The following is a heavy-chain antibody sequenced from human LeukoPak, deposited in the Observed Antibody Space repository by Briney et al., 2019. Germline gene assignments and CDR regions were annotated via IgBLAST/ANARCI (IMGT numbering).Heavy chain of an antibody. CDR1: GGSFSGYY. V-gene: IGHV4-34*01. J-gene: IGHJ4*02. D-gene: IGHD3-10*01. Sequence: ASETLSLTCAVYGGSFSGYYWSWIRQPPGKGLEWIGEINHCGSTNYNPSLKSRVTISVDTSKNQSSLKLSSVTAADAAVYYCASVRGVNPYYFDYWGQGTLVTVSS. CDR3: ASVRGVNPYYFDY. CDR2: INHCGST.